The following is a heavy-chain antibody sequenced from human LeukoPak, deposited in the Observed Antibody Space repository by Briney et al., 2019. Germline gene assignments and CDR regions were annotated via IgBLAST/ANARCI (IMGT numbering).Heavy chain of an antibody. CDR3: AKDSLRLGDLDDAFDI. V-gene: IGHV3-11*01. CDR1: GFTFSDYY. CDR2: ISSSGSTI. D-gene: IGHD3-16*01. Sequence: GGSLRLSCAASGFTFSDYYMSWIRQAPGKGLEWVSYISSSGSTIYYADSVKGRFTISRDNAKNSLYLQMNSLRAEDTALYYCAKDSLRLGDLDDAFDIWGQGTMVTVSS. J-gene: IGHJ3*02.